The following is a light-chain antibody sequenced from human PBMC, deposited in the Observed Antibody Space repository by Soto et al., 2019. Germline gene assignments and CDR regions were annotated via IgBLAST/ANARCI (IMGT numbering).Light chain of an antibody. CDR2: GAS. CDR3: QQYGSSGT. V-gene: IGKV3-20*01. CDR1: QSVSNNY. Sequence: ENVLTQSPATLSLSPGDTATLSCRATQSVSNNYLAWYQQKPGQAPRLLIYGASNRATGIPDRFSGSGSGTDFTLTISRLEPEDFAVYYCQQYGSSGTFGQGTKVDIK. J-gene: IGKJ1*01.